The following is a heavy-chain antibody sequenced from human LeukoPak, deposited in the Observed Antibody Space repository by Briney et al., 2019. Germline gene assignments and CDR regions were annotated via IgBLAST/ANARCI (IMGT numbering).Heavy chain of an antibody. Sequence: GGSLRLSCTASGFTFNTYAMSWVRQAPGKGLEWVSTIITTGGVSDYADSVKGRFTISRDNSRNTLYVQMNSLRAEDTAVYYCAKASRRLCSSSSCYTLDSWGQGTLVTVSS. J-gene: IGHJ4*02. D-gene: IGHD2-2*02. CDR2: IITTGGVS. V-gene: IGHV3-23*01. CDR3: AKASRRLCSSSSCYTLDS. CDR1: GFTFNTYA.